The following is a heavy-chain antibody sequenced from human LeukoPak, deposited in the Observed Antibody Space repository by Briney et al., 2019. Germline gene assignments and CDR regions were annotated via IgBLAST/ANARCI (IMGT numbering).Heavy chain of an antibody. J-gene: IGHJ1*01. Sequence: PSETLSLTFAVYGGSFSGYFWSWIRPPPGKGLGLVGEINHSGSTNYNPSLKSRVTISVDTSKHQFSLKLSSVTAADTAVYYCASWWIQRYQHWGQGTLVTVSS. D-gene: IGHD5-18*01. V-gene: IGHV4-34*01. CDR2: INHSGST. CDR3: ASWWIQRYQH. CDR1: GGSFSGYF.